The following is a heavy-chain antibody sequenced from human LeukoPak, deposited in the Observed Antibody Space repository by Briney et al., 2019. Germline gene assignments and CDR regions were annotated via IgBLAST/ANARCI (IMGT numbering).Heavy chain of an antibody. J-gene: IGHJ5*02. D-gene: IGHD1-14*01. V-gene: IGHV1-2*02. Sequence: ASVKVSCKASGYTFTGYYMHWVRQAPGQGLEWMGWINPNSGGTNYAQKFQGRVTMTRDTSISTAYMELSRLRSDVTAVYYCTRDPDGENWFDPWGQGTLVTVSS. CDR2: INPNSGGT. CDR1: GYTFTGYY. CDR3: TRDPDGENWFDP.